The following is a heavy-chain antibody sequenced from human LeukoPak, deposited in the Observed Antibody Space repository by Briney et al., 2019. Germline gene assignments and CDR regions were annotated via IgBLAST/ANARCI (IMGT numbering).Heavy chain of an antibody. CDR1: GFTFSSYG. CDR2: IRYDGSNK. Sequence: GRSLRLFCGASGFTFSSYGMHWVRQAPGKGLVWLAVIRYDGSNKYYADSVKGRLTISRDNSKNTLYLQMNSLRAEDTAVYYCAKGPDILTDDDAFDIWGQGTMVTVSS. D-gene: IGHD3-9*01. CDR3: AKGPDILTDDDAFDI. J-gene: IGHJ3*02. V-gene: IGHV3-33*06.